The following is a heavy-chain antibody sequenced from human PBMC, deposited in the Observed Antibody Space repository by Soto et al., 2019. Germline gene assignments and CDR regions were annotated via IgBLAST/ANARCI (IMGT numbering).Heavy chain of an antibody. Sequence: SVKVSCKASGGTFSSYAISWVRQAPGQGLEWMGGIIPIFGTANYAQKFQGRVTITADESTSTAYMELSSLRSEDTAVYYCARDDCSGGSCQIYYYGMDVWGQGTTVTVSS. D-gene: IGHD2-15*01. V-gene: IGHV1-69*13. CDR2: IIPIFGTA. J-gene: IGHJ6*02. CDR3: ARDDCSGGSCQIYYYGMDV. CDR1: GGTFSSYA.